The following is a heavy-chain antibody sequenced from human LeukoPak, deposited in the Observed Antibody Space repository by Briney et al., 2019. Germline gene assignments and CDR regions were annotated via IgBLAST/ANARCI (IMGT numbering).Heavy chain of an antibody. J-gene: IGHJ4*02. Sequence: SVKVSCKASGYTFTSYGISWVRQAPGQGLEWMGRIIPIPGIANYAQKFQGRLTITADKSTSTAYMELSSLRSEDTAVYYCARVGSDWFMLDYWGQGTLVTVSS. V-gene: IGHV1-69*04. CDR2: IIPIPGIA. CDR1: GYTFTSYG. D-gene: IGHD6-19*01. CDR3: ARVGSDWFMLDY.